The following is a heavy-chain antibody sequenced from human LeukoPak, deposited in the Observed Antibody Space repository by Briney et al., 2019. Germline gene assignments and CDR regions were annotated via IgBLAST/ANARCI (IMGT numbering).Heavy chain of an antibody. CDR2: IYTSGST. D-gene: IGHD6-19*01. CDR3: ARDWYSSGWYGDDAFDI. V-gene: IGHV4-4*07. CDR1: GGSISSYY. Sequence: PSETLSLTCAVSGGSISSYYWSWIRQPAGKGLEWIGRIYTSGSTNYNPSLKSRVTMSVDTSKNQFSLKLSSVTAADTAVYYCARDWYSSGWYGDDAFDIWGQGTMVNVSS. J-gene: IGHJ3*02.